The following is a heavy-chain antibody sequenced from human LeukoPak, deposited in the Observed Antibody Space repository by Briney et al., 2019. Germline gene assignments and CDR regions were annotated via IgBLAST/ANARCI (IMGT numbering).Heavy chain of an antibody. V-gene: IGHV4-39*01. CDR1: GGSISSSSYF. CDR2: IYYSGSP. Sequence: SETLSLTCTVSGGSISSSSYFWGWIRQPPGKGLEWIANIYYSGSPYYNPSLKSRVTISVDTSKNQFSLRLSSVTAADTAVYYCATRDGYNSFDYYYMDVWGKGTTVTVSS. J-gene: IGHJ6*03. D-gene: IGHD5-24*01. CDR3: ATRDGYNSFDYYYMDV.